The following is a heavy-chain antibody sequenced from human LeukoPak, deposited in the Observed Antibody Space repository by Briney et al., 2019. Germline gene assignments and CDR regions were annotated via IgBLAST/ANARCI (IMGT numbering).Heavy chain of an antibody. CDR3: ARKLSRGSYYFDY. V-gene: IGHV4-34*01. J-gene: IGHJ4*02. CDR1: GESFSGYY. D-gene: IGHD1-26*01. Sequence: PSETLSLTCAVYGESFSGYYWSWIRQPPGKGLEWIGEINHSGSTNYNPSLKSRVTISVDTSKNQFSLKLSSVTAADTAVYYCARKLSRGSYYFDYWGQGTLVTVSS. CDR2: INHSGST.